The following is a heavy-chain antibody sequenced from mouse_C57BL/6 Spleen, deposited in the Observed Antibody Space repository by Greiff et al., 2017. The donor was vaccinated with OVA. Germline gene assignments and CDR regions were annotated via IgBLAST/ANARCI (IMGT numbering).Heavy chain of an antibody. CDR3: ARNDWYFDV. CDR2: IWSGGST. V-gene: IGHV2-2*01. J-gene: IGHJ1*03. CDR1: GFSLTSYG. Sequence: QVQLQQPGPGLVQPSQSLSITCTVSGFSLTSYGVHWVRQSPGKGLEWLGVIWSGGSTDNNAAFISRLSISKDNSKSQIFFKMNSLQADDTAIYYCARNDWYFDVWGTGTTVTVSS.